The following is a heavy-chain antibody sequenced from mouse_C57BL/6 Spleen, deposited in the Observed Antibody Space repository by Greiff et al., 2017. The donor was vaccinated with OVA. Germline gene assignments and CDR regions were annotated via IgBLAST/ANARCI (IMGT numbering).Heavy chain of an antibody. CDR1: GFNIKNTY. Sequence: EVKLQESVAELVRPGASVKLSCTASGFNIKNTYMHWVKQRPEQGLEWIGRIDPANGNTKYAPKFQGKATITADTSSNTAYLQLSSLTSEDTAIYYCARCITTVVARDYYAMDYWGQGTSVTVSS. D-gene: IGHD1-1*01. CDR2: IDPANGNT. CDR3: ARCITTVVARDYYAMDY. V-gene: IGHV14-3*01. J-gene: IGHJ4*01.